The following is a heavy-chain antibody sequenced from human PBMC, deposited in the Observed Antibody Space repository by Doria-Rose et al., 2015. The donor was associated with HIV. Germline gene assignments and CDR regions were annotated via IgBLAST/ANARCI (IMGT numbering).Heavy chain of an antibody. CDR2: TFSDDER. D-gene: IGHD6-13*01. CDR3: ARIKSSRWYHKYYFDF. Sequence: SGPVLVKPTETLTLTCTVSGVSLSSPGMGVSWIRQPPGKALEWLANTFSDDERSYKTSLKSRLTISRGTSNSQVVLTMTDMDPVDTATYYCARIKSSRWYHKYYFDFWGQGTLVTVSA. J-gene: IGHJ4*02. CDR1: GVSLSSPGMG. V-gene: IGHV2-26*01.